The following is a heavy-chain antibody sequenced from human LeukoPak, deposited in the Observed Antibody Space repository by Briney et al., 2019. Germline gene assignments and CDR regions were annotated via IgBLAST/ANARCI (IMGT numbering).Heavy chain of an antibody. CDR1: GYTFTGYY. V-gene: IGHV1-2*02. Sequence: ASVKVSCKASGYTFTGYYMHWVRQAPGQGLEWMGWINPNTGGTNYAQKFQGRVTMTRDTSISTAYMELSRLRSDDTAVYYCARVSDSSGWYGDYFDYWGQGTLVTVSS. CDR2: INPNTGGT. J-gene: IGHJ4*02. CDR3: ARVSDSSGWYGDYFDY. D-gene: IGHD6-19*01.